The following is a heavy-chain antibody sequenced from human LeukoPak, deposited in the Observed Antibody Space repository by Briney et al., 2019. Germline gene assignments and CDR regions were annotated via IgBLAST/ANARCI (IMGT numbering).Heavy chain of an antibody. CDR1: GYTFTSYG. CDR2: ISAYNGNT. J-gene: IGHJ3*02. V-gene: IGHV1-18*01. CDR3: ARGGRWELPRPYAFDI. Sequence: ASVKVSCKASGYTFTSYGISWVRQAPGQGLEWMGWISAYNGNTNYAQKLQGRVTMTTDTSTSTAYMELRSLRSDDTADYYCARGGRWELPRPYAFDIWGQGTMVTVSS. D-gene: IGHD1-26*01.